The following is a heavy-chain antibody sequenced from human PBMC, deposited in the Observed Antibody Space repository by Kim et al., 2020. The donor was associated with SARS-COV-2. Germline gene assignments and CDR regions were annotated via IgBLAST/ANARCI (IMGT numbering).Heavy chain of an antibody. D-gene: IGHD1-26*01. J-gene: IGHJ6*02. Sequence: RFTISSDNAKNSLYLQMNSLRAEDTAVYYCARDLGDALVGATDYYYGMDVWGQGTTVTVSS. V-gene: IGHV3-11*04. CDR3: ARDLGDALVGATDYYYGMDV.